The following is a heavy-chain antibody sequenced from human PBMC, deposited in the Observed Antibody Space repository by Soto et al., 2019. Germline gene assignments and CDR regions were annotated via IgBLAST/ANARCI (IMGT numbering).Heavy chain of an antibody. J-gene: IGHJ4*02. V-gene: IGHV1-18*01. CDR2: ISAYNGNT. Sequence: HATGQGLEWMGWISAYNGNTNYAQKLQGRVTMTTDTSTSTAYMELRSLRSDDTSVYYCAREGYSSGWSFHYWGPGTLVT. D-gene: IGHD6-19*01. CDR3: AREGYSSGWSFHY.